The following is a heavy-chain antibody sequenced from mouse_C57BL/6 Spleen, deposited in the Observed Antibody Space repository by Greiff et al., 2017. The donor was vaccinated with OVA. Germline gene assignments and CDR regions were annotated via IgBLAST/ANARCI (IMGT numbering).Heavy chain of an antibody. CDR2: INPSSGYT. V-gene: IGHV1-7*01. CDR1: GYTFTSYW. J-gene: IGHJ3*01. Sequence: VQLQESGAELAKPGASVKLSCKASGYTFTSYWMHWVKQRPGQGLEWIGYINPSSGYTKYNQKFKGKATLTADKSSSTAYMQLSSLTYEDSAVFCCAVGGYYVIAYWGQGTLVTVSA. CDR3: AVGGYYVIAY. D-gene: IGHD2-3*01.